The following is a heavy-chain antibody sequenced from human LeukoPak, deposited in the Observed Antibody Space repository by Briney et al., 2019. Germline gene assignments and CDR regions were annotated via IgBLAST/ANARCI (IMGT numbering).Heavy chain of an antibody. D-gene: IGHD6-6*01. CDR2: IYYSGST. J-gene: IGHJ4*02. V-gene: IGHV4-39*01. CDR1: GGSISSSSYY. Sequence: KPSETLSLTCTVSGGSISSSSYYWGWIRQPPGKGLEWIGSIYYSGSTYYNPSLKSRVTISVDTSKNQFSLKLSSVTAADTAVYYCASGGDSSSSGGYWGQGTLVTVSS. CDR3: ASGGDSSSSGGY.